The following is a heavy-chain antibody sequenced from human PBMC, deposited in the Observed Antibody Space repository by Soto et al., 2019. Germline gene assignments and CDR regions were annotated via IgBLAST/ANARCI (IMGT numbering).Heavy chain of an antibody. J-gene: IGHJ6*03. V-gene: IGHV3-7*01. CDR1: GFTFSSYW. D-gene: IGHD3-3*01. CDR3: ARVGILEWLFGYYYYMDV. Sequence: EVQLVESGGGLVQPGGSLRLSCAASGFTFSSYWMSWVRQAPGKGLEWVANIKQDGSEKYYVDSVKGRFTISRDNAKNSLYLQMNSLRAEDTAVYYCARVGILEWLFGYYYYMDVWGKGTTVTVSS. CDR2: IKQDGSEK.